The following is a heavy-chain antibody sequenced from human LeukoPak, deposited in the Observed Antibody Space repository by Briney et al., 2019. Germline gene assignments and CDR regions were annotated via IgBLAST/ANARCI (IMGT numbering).Heavy chain of an antibody. V-gene: IGHV4-39*07. CDR1: GGSISSSSYY. CDR3: ARDWYSSSWINIDY. D-gene: IGHD6-13*01. Sequence: SETLSLTCTVSGGSISSSSYYWGWIRQPPGKGLEWIGSIYHSGSTYYNPPLKSRVTISVDTSKNQFSLKLSSVTAADTAVYYCARDWYSSSWINIDYWGQGTLVTVSS. J-gene: IGHJ4*02. CDR2: IYHSGST.